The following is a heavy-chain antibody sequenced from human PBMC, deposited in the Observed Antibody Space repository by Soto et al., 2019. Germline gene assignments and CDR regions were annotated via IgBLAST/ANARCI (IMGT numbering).Heavy chain of an antibody. CDR3: AKPSVPRPRKAVTFDF. Sequence: VQLLESGGGLVQPGGSLRLSCAASGFTFSSYAMSWVRQAPGKGLEWVSAISGSGGSTYYADSVKGRFTISRDNSKNTLYLQRTSLRAEDTAVYYCAKPSVPRPRKAVTFDFWGQGSLVTVSS. J-gene: IGHJ5*01. V-gene: IGHV3-23*01. CDR1: GFTFSSYA. D-gene: IGHD4-17*01. CDR2: ISGSGGST.